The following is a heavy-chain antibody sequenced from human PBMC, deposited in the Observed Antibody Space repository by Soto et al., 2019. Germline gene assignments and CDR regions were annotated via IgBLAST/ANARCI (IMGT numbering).Heavy chain of an antibody. CDR2: IYYSGST. CDR3: ARENNGDHPDY. CDR1: GGSTSRCGYY. V-gene: IGHV4-31*03. J-gene: IGHJ4*02. D-gene: IGHD4-17*01. Sequence: SETLSLTCTVSGGSTSRCGYYWGWIRRHPGKGLDWIGYIYYSGSTYYNPSLKSRVTISVDTSKNQFSLKLSSVTAADTAVYYCARENNGDHPDYWGQGTLVTVSS.